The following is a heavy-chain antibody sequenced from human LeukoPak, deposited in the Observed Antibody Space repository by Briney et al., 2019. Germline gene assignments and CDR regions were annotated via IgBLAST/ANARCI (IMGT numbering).Heavy chain of an antibody. CDR1: GFTFSSYG. CDR2: ISGSGGST. V-gene: IGHV3-23*01. J-gene: IGHJ1*01. Sequence: GGTLRLSCAASGFTFSSYGMSWVRQAPGKGLEWVSAISGSGGSTYYADSVKGRFTISRDNAKNSLYLQMNSLRAEDTAVYYCARDSGDIAAAGRTECFQHWGQGTLVTVSS. D-gene: IGHD6-13*01. CDR3: ARDSGDIAAAGRTECFQH.